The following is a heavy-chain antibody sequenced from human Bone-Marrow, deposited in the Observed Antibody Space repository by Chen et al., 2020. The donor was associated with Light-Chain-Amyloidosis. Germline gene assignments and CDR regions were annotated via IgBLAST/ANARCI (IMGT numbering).Heavy chain of an antibody. V-gene: IGHV5-51*01. Sequence: EVQLEQSGPEVKKPGESRKLSCKGSGYTFPNYWIGWVRQMPGKGLEWMGVIYPDDSDARYSPSFEGQVTISADKSITTAYLQWRSLKASDTAMYYCARRRDGYNFDYWGQGTLVTVSS. CDR1: GYTFPNYW. D-gene: IGHD5-12*01. CDR2: IYPDDSDA. CDR3: ARRRDGYNFDY. J-gene: IGHJ4*02.